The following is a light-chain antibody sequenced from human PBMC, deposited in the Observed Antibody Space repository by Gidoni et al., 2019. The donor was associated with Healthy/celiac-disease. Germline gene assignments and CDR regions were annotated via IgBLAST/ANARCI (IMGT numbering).Light chain of an antibody. V-gene: IGKV3-15*01. Sequence: EIVMTQSTATLSVSPGERATLSCRASQSVSSNLAWYQQKPWQAPRLLIYGASTRATGIPARFSGSGSGTEFTLTISSLQSEDFAVYYCQQYNNWPFTFGPGTKVDIK. CDR3: QQYNNWPFT. J-gene: IGKJ3*01. CDR2: GAS. CDR1: QSVSSN.